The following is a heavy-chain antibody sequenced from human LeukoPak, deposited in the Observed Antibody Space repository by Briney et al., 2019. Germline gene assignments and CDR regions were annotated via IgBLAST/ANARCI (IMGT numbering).Heavy chain of an antibody. CDR2: ITASSTTI. D-gene: IGHD3-16*01. Sequence: AGSLRLSCAASGFSFSNYEMNWLRQAPGQGLKWISHITASSTTIYYADAVKGRFTISRDNAKNTLYLQMNSLRADDTAVYYCTLRGTRTHYEGASVYWGRGTLVTVSS. V-gene: IGHV3-48*03. CDR1: GFSFSNYE. J-gene: IGHJ4*02. CDR3: TLRGTRTHYEGASVY.